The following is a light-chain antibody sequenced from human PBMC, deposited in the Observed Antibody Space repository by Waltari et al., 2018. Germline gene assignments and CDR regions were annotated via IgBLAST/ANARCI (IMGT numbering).Light chain of an antibody. Sequence: VLTQSPATLSLSPGERATLSCRASQSVSSHLAWYQQKPGQAPRLLIYDASNRATGIPARFSGSGSGTDFTLTISSLEPEDFAVYYCQQRSNWPWTFGQGTKVEIK. CDR1: QSVSSH. V-gene: IGKV3-11*01. J-gene: IGKJ1*01. CDR3: QQRSNWPWT. CDR2: DAS.